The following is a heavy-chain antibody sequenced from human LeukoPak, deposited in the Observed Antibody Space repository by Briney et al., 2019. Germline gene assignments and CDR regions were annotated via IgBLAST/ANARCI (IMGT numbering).Heavy chain of an antibody. V-gene: IGHV4-59*01. J-gene: IGHJ3*02. CDR2: IYYSGST. CDR3: ARADGYCSGGSCYPRAFGI. Sequence: SETLSLTCTVSGGSISSYYWSWIRQPPGKGLEWLGYIYYSGSTNYNPSLKSRVTISVDTSKNQFSLKLSSVTAADTAVYYCARADGYCSGGSCYPRAFGIWGQGTMVTVSS. CDR1: GGSISSYY. D-gene: IGHD2-15*01.